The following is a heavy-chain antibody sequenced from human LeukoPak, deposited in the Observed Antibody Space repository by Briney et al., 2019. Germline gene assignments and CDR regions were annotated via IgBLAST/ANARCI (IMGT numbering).Heavy chain of an antibody. J-gene: IGHJ5*02. V-gene: IGHV3-72*01. CDR1: GFTFSDHY. CDR2: TRDKANSYTT. CDR3: ASLYGSGKRWVDP. Sequence: GGSLRLSCAASGFTFSDHYMDWVRQAPGKGLEWVGRTRDKANSYTTEYAASVKGRFTISRDDSKNSLYLQMNSLKTEDTAVYYCASLYGSGKRWVDPWGQGTLVTVSS. D-gene: IGHD3-10*01.